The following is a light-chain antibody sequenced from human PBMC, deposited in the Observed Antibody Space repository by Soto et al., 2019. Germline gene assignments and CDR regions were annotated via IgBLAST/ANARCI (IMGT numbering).Light chain of an antibody. J-gene: IGKJ5*01. CDR3: QQLNTFPIT. CDR2: AAS. Sequence: DIQLTQSPSFLSASPGDRVTITCRASQCIRNFLAWYQQSPGRAPKLLIYAASTLQDEVPSRFSGSGSGTEFTLTISSLQPEDFATYYCQQLNTFPITFGQGTRLEIK. V-gene: IGKV1-9*01. CDR1: QCIRNF.